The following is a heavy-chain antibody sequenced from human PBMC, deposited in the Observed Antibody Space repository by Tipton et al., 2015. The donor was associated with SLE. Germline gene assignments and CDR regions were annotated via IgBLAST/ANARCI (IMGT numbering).Heavy chain of an antibody. D-gene: IGHD3-10*01. CDR3: ARDPLGGYGSVPNWYFDL. CDR1: GGSISKSSHY. V-gene: IGHV4-39*07. CDR2: VYFSGVT. Sequence: TLSLTCTVSGGSISKSSHYWGWIRQPPGKGLEWIGSVYFSGVTYYNPSLKSRVSILVDTSKNQFSLKLSSVTAADTAVYYCARDPLGGYGSVPNWYFDLWGRGTLVTVSS. J-gene: IGHJ2*01.